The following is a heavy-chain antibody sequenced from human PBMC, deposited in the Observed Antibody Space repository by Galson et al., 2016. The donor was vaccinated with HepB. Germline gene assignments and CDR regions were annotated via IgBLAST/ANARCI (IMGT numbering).Heavy chain of an antibody. V-gene: IGHV4-59*11. J-gene: IGHJ6*03. CDR3: ARDFRMPLDVAHCVDV. D-gene: IGHD3/OR15-3a*01. Sequence: SETLSLTCTVSGGSISSHYWTWIRQPPGKGLEWIGSMDYTGTTDSNPSLKSRVTISLDTSKKQFSLPLTSGTSADTAGYYWARDFRMPLDVAHCVDVWGRGTAVTFSS. CDR1: GGSISSHY. CDR2: MDYTGTT.